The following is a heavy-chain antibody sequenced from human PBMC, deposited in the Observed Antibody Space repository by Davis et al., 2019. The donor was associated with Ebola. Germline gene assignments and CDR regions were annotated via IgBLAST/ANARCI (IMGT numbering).Heavy chain of an antibody. V-gene: IGHV4-39*07. CDR2: IYYSGNT. CDR3: ARVSPDYGVDYFDY. CDR1: GGSVSSSRYY. J-gene: IGHJ4*02. Sequence: PSETLSLTCTVSGGSVSSSRYYWGWIRQPPGKGLEWIGSIYYSGNTYYNPSLKSRVTISVDTSRNQFSLRLSSVTAADTAVYYCARVSPDYGVDYFDYWGQGTLVTVSS. D-gene: IGHD4-17*01.